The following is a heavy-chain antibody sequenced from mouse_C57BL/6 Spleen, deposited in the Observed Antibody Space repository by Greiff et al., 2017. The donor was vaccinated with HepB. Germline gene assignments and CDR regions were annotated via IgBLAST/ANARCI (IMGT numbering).Heavy chain of an antibody. Sequence: QLPQSGAELARPGASVKLSCKASGYTFTSYGISWVKQRTGQGLEWIGEIYPRSGNTYYNEKFKGKATLTADKSSSTAYIELRSLTSEDSAVYFWARCGEYYDGSSPSAMDYWGQGTSVTVSS. D-gene: IGHD1-1*01. V-gene: IGHV1-81*01. CDR2: IYPRSGNT. CDR1: GYTFTSYG. CDR3: ARCGEYYDGSSPSAMDY. J-gene: IGHJ4*01.